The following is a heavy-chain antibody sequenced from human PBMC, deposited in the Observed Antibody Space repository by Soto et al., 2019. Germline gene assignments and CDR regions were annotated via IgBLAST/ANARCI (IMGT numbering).Heavy chain of an antibody. J-gene: IGHJ4*02. CDR3: ARGGPSEAAAVFL. D-gene: IGHD6-13*01. Sequence: NPGGSLRLSCAASGFTFSDYYMSWIRQAPGKGLEWVSYISSSSSYTNYADSVKGRFTISRDNAKNSLYLQMNSLRAEDTAVYYCARGGPSEAAAVFLWGQGTLVTVSS. V-gene: IGHV3-11*06. CDR1: GFTFSDYY. CDR2: ISSSSSYT.